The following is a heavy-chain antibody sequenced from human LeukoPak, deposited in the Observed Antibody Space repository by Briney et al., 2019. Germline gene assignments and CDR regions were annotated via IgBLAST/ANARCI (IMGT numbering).Heavy chain of an antibody. D-gene: IGHD5-18*01. CDR3: AKSVDTAMVPLSDNWLDP. Sequence: PGESLKISCKGSGYSFTSYWIGWVRPMPGKGLEWMGIIYPGESDTRYSPSFQGQVTISADKSISTAYLQRSSLTASDTAMYHCAKSVDTAMVPLSDNWLDPWGQGTLVTVSS. CDR1: GYSFTSYW. CDR2: IYPGESDT. J-gene: IGHJ5*02. V-gene: IGHV5-51*01.